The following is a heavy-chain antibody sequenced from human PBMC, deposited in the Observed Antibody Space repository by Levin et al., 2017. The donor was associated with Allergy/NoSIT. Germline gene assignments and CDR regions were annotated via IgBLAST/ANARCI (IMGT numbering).Heavy chain of an antibody. Sequence: GESLKISCAASGFTFSTHSMSWVRQTPRKGLEWVSYISPSSSDIYYADSVKGRFTISRDNAKNSLYLQMDSLRADDAAAYYCAKRGALDVWGQGTTVTVSS. J-gene: IGHJ6*02. CDR3: AKRGALDV. D-gene: IGHD3-16*01. CDR2: ISPSSSDI. CDR1: GFTFSTHS. V-gene: IGHV3-21*05.